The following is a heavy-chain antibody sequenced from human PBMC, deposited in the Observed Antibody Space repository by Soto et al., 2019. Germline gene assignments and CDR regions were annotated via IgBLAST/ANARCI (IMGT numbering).Heavy chain of an antibody. CDR1: GGSISSGGYS. Sequence: QLQLQESGSGLVKPSQTLSLTCAVSGGSISSGGYSWSWIRQPPGKGLEWIGYIYHSGTTYYNPSLKSRVTVSVDRSKNQFSLKLSSVTAADTAVYYCARAHYGDYGYGMDVWGQGTTVTVSS. CDR3: ARAHYGDYGYGMDV. J-gene: IGHJ6*02. D-gene: IGHD4-17*01. CDR2: IYHSGTT. V-gene: IGHV4-30-2*01.